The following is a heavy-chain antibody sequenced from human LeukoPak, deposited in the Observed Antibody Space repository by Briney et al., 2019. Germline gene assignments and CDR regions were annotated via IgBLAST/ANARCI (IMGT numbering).Heavy chain of an antibody. D-gene: IGHD2-2*01. Sequence: GGSLRLSCAASGFTFNNYGLSWVRQAPGKGLEWVSATSGSGVTTYYADSVKGRFTISRDNSKNTLYLQMNSLRAEDTAVYYCSKWKAIVLVPEARSPIDYWGQGTLVTVSS. CDR2: TSGSGVTT. J-gene: IGHJ4*02. CDR1: GFTFNNYG. V-gene: IGHV3-23*01. CDR3: SKWKAIVLVPEARSPIDY.